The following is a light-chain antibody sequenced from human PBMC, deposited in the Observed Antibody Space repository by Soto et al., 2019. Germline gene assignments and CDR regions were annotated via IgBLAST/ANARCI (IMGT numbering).Light chain of an antibody. CDR1: QGINYY. V-gene: IGKV1-9*01. CDR2: GTS. Sequence: IHLTQSPSSLSPSVGDRVTISCRASQGINYYLAWYQQKPGQAPKLLIYGTSTLQSGVPSRFSGSGSGTDFTLNISGLQPEDFATYYCQQLNDYPTTFGQGTRLEIK. J-gene: IGKJ5*01. CDR3: QQLNDYPTT.